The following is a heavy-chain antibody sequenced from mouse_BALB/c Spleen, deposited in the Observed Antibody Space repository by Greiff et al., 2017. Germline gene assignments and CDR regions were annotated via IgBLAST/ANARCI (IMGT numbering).Heavy chain of an antibody. V-gene: IGHV5-12-1*01. CDR1: GFAFSSYD. CDR2: ISSGGGST. CDR3: ARHDPYDDVLREVFAY. D-gene: IGHD2-4*01. Sequence: EVQLVESGGGLVKPGGSLKLSCAASGFAFSSYDMSWVRQTPEKRLEWVAYISSGGGSTYYPDTVKGRFTISRDNAKNTLYLQMSSLKSEDTAMYYCARHDPYDDVLREVFAYWGQGTLVTVSA. J-gene: IGHJ3*01.